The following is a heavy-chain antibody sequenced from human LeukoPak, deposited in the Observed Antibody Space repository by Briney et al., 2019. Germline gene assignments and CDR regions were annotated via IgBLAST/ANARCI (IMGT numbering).Heavy chain of an antibody. Sequence: GGSLRLSCAASGFTFSSYAMSWVRQAPGKGLEWVSAISGSGGSTYYADSVKGRFTISRDNSRNPLYLQMNSLRAEDTAVYYCAKDRVTGGYSYGVFDYWGLGTLVTVSS. CDR2: ISGSGGST. CDR1: GFTFSSYA. J-gene: IGHJ4*02. CDR3: AKDRVTGGYSYGVFDY. V-gene: IGHV3-23*01. D-gene: IGHD5-18*01.